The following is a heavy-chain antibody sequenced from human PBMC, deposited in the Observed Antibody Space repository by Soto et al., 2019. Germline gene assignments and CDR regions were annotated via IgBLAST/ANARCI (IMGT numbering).Heavy chain of an antibody. CDR2: ISSSSSYI. J-gene: IGHJ4*02. D-gene: IGHD3-3*01. CDR1: GFTFSSYS. V-gene: IGHV3-21*01. CDR3: ARASNLYDFWSGYLGY. Sequence: QRLSCAASGFTFSSYSMNWVRQAPGKGLEWVSSISSSSSYIYYADSVKGRFTISRDNAKNSLYLQMNSLRAEDTAVYYCARASNLYDFWSGYLGYWGQGXLVTVYS.